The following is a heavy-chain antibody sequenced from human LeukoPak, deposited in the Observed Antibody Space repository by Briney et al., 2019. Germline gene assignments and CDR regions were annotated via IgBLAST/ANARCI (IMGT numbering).Heavy chain of an antibody. CDR1: GFTFSSYW. Sequence: GGSLRLSCAASGFTFSSYWMTWVRQAPGKGLELVANIKQDGSEKYYVDSVKGRFTISRDNAKNSLYLQMNSLRAEDTAVYYCARDDYSSSWSDYYYYVDVWGKGTTVTVSS. CDR2: IKQDGSEK. J-gene: IGHJ6*03. D-gene: IGHD6-13*01. CDR3: ARDDYSSSWSDYYYYVDV. V-gene: IGHV3-7*01.